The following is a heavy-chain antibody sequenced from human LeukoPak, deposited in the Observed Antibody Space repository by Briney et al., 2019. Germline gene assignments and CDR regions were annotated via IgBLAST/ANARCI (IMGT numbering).Heavy chain of an antibody. CDR1: GGSFSSND. CDR2: IYESGST. Sequence: PSETLSLTCTVSGGSFSSNDWSWIRQPPGKGLEWIGHIYESGSTKYSPSLKSRVTISVDTSKNHLSLRLTSVTAADTAMYYCARGRYGSGTYPFFDYWGQGSLVTVSS. J-gene: IGHJ4*02. V-gene: IGHV4-59*01. CDR3: ARGRYGSGTYPFFDY. D-gene: IGHD3-10*01.